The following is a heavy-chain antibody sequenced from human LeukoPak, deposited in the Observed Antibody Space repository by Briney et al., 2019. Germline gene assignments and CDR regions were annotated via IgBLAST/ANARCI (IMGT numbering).Heavy chain of an antibody. CDR3: AKDPFLGSGSYSYYYYGMDV. D-gene: IGHD3-10*01. CDR1: GYTFSSYG. V-gene: IGHV3-30*18. Sequence: HPGRSLRLSCAASGYTFSSYGTHWVRQAPGKGLEWVAVISYDGSNKYYADSVKGRFTISRDNSKNTLYLQMNSLRAEDTAVYYCAKDPFLGSGSYSYYYYGMDVWGKGTTVTVSS. CDR2: ISYDGSNK. J-gene: IGHJ6*04.